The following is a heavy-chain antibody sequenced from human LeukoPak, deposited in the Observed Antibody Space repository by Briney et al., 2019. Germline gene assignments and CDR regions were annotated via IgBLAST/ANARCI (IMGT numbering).Heavy chain of an antibody. D-gene: IGHD3-9*01. CDR1: GGSFSGYY. V-gene: IGHV4-34*01. Sequence: SETLSLTCAVYGGSFSGYYWSWIRQPPGRGLEWIGEINHSGSTNYNPSLKSRVTISVDTSKNQFSLKLSSVTAADTAVYYCASGGGLLRYFDWLSTHAFDYWGQGTLVTVSS. CDR2: INHSGST. CDR3: ASGGGLLRYFDWLSTHAFDY. J-gene: IGHJ4*02.